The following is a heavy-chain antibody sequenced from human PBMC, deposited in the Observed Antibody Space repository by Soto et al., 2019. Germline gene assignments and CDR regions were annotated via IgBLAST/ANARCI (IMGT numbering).Heavy chain of an antibody. CDR2: ISWNSGSI. CDR1: GFTFDDYA. Sequence: EVQLVESGGGLVQPGRSLRLSCAASGFTFDDYAMHWVRQAPGKGLEWVSGISWNSGSIGYADSVKGRFTISRDNAKNCLDLQMNSLRAEDTALYYCAKDWDSSSDRGSYFDYWGQGTLVTVSS. D-gene: IGHD6-6*01. J-gene: IGHJ4*02. CDR3: AKDWDSSSDRGSYFDY. V-gene: IGHV3-9*01.